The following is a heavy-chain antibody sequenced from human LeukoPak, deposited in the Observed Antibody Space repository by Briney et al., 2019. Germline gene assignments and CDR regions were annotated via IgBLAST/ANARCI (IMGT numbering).Heavy chain of an antibody. V-gene: IGHV1-18*01. D-gene: IGHD3-22*01. Sequence: ASVKVSCKASGYTFTSYGISWVRQAPGQGLEWMGWTSPYNGNTSYAQKLQGRVTMTTDTSTNTAYMELRSLRSDDTAVYYCARGNYDSWSEYFQHWGQGTLVTVSS. CDR3: ARGNYDSWSEYFQH. CDR1: GYTFTSYG. CDR2: TSPYNGNT. J-gene: IGHJ1*01.